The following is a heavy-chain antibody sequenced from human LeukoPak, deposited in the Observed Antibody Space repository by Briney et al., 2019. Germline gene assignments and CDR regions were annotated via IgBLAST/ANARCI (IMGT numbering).Heavy chain of an antibody. CDR1: GFIFGDYW. CDR2: IKTDGSEN. V-gene: IGHV3-7*01. J-gene: IGHJ5*02. D-gene: IGHD3-10*01. CDR3: VRGGIAGGWFDP. Sequence: PGGSLRLSCEASGFIFGDYWMSWVRQTPGKGLEWVANIKTDGSENFYVDSVRGRFTISRDNAKNSLYLHMNSLRADDTAVYYCVRGGIAGGWFDPWGQGTLVTVSS.